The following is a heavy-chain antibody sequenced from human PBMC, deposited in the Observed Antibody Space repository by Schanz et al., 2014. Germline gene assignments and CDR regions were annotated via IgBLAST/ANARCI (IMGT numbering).Heavy chain of an antibody. J-gene: IGHJ6*02. CDR2: ISYDGNEK. CDR3: ARGASRDYFAMDV. Sequence: VQLVESGGGLVQPGGSLRLSCAASGFTFSDSWMHWVRQAPGKGLVWVAFISYDGNEKHYPDSVKGRFTISRDNSRNTLFLQMNNLRAEDTAVYYCARGASRDYFAMDVWGQGTTVTVSS. V-gene: IGHV3-30*03. CDR1: GFTFSDSW.